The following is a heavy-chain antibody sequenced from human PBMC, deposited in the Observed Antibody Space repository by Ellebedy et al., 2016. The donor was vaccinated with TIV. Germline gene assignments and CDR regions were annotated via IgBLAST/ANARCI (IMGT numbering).Heavy chain of an antibody. CDR2: IYPGDSNT. CDR1: GYSFTSYY. CDR3: ATLVRGVNLDS. Sequence: GESLKISCKASGYSFTSYYIGWVRQMPGKGLEWMGIIYPGDSNTNYNPSFQGQVTISADKSSSTTYLQWSSLKASDTAMYYCATLVRGVNLDSWGQGTLVTVSS. D-gene: IGHD3-10*01. V-gene: IGHV5-51*01. J-gene: IGHJ4*02.